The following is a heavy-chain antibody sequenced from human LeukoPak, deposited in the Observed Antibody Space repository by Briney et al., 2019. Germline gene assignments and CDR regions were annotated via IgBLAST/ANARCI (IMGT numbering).Heavy chain of an antibody. Sequence: SQTLSLTCATSGDSVSSNRAAWNWIGQSPSRGLEWLGRTYYRSKWYTEYTLSVKSRISIKPDTSKNQFSLQLNSVTPEDTAVYYCARAVGFDNGMDVWGQGTTVTVSS. J-gene: IGHJ6*02. CDR1: GDSVSSNRAA. V-gene: IGHV6-1*01. D-gene: IGHD2-15*01. CDR3: ARAVGFDNGMDV. CDR2: TYYRSKWYT.